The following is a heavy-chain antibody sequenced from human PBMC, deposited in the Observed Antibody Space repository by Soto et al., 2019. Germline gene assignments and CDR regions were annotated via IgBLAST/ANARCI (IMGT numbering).Heavy chain of an antibody. CDR1: GYTFTSYY. Sequence: QVQLVQSGAEVKKPGASVKVSCKASGYTFTSYYMHWVRQAPGQGLEWMGIINPSGGSTSYAQKFKGRVNNTRKKSTRKIYMELNSRRSEDTAVYYCASSPGFSSGWGAGDWGQGTLVTVSS. D-gene: IGHD6-19*01. CDR3: ASSPGFSSGWGAGD. V-gene: IGHV1-46*03. J-gene: IGHJ4*02. CDR2: INPSGGST.